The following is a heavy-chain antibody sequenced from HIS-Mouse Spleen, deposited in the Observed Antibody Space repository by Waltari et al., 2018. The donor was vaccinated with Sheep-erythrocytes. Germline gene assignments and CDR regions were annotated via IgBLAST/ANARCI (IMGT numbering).Heavy chain of an antibody. J-gene: IGHJ4*02. D-gene: IGHD7-27*01. CDR3: AREGNWGLGY. V-gene: IGHV4-34*01. Sequence: QVQLQQWGAGLLKPSETLSLTCAVYGGSFSGYYWSWIRQPPGKGLEWLGEINHSGSTNYNPSLKSRVTISVDTSKNQFSLKLSSVTAADTAVYYCAREGNWGLGYWGQGTLVTVSS. CDR2: INHSGST. CDR1: GGSFSGYY.